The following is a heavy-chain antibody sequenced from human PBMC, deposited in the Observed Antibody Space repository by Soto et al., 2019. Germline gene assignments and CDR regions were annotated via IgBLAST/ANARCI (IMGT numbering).Heavy chain of an antibody. V-gene: IGHV4-30-4*01. D-gene: IGHD1-1*01. CDR3: ARDLWVEPELYYYGMDV. CDR1: GGSISSYY. CDR2: IFYSGTT. J-gene: IGHJ6*02. Sequence: SETLSLTCTVSGGSISSYYWSWIRQTPGKGLEWIGHIFYSGTTYYNPSLKSRLTISVDTSKNHFSLRLTSVTAADTAVYYCARDLWVEPELYYYGMDVWGQGTTVTAP.